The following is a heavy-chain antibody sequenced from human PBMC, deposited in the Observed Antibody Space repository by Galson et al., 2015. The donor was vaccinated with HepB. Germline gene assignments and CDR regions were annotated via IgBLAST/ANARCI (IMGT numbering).Heavy chain of an antibody. D-gene: IGHD2-8*02. V-gene: IGHV3-21*01. CDR1: GFTFSSYS. CDR3: ARDRALSAVRTGIPFYYMDV. CDR2: ISSSSSYI. J-gene: IGHJ6*03. Sequence: SLRLSCAASGFTFSSYSMNWVRQAPGKGLEWVSSISSSSSYIYYADSVKGRFTISRDNAKNSLYLQMNSLRAEDTAVYYCARDRALSAVRTGIPFYYMDVWGKGTTVTVSS.